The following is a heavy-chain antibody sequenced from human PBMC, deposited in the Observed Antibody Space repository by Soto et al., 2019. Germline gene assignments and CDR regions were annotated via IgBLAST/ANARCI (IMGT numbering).Heavy chain of an antibody. V-gene: IGHV3-30-3*01. CDR1: GFTFSGPA. D-gene: IGHD4-4*01. Sequence: GGSLRLSCAASGFTFSGPAMHWVRQAPGKGLEWVAVISYDGNNKYYADSVKGQFTISRDNSRNTLHLQMNSLRPEDTAVYYCATDYTGNLDYWGQGTLVTVSS. CDR3: ATDYTGNLDY. J-gene: IGHJ4*02. CDR2: ISYDGNNK.